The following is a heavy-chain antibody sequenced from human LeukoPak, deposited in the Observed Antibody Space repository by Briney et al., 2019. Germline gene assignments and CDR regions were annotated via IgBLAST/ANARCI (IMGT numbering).Heavy chain of an antibody. Sequence: PGGSLRLSCAASGFAFSSYAMHWVRRAPGKGLEWVAVISYDGSNKFYADSVKGRFTLSRDNSKNTLYLQMNSLRIEDTAVYYCGMGSVGFGELNYWGQGTLVTVSS. D-gene: IGHD3-10*01. V-gene: IGHV3-30-3*01. J-gene: IGHJ4*02. CDR1: GFAFSSYA. CDR2: ISYDGSNK. CDR3: GMGSVGFGELNY.